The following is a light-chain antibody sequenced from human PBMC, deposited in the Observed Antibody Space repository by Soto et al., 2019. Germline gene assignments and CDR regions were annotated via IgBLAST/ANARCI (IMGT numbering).Light chain of an antibody. CDR1: QSVSNRY. CDR2: GAS. V-gene: IGKV3-20*01. CDR3: QHYDSSPRT. J-gene: IGKJ1*01. Sequence: EIVLTQSPGTLSLSPGERVTLSCRASQSVSNRYLAWYQQKPGQAPRLLIHGASSRATGITDRFSGSGSGTDFTLTISRLEPEDCAVYYCQHYDSSPRTFGQGTKVEVK.